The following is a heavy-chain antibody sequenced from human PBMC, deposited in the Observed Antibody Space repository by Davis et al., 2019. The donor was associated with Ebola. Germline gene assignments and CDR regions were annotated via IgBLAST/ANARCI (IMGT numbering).Heavy chain of an antibody. CDR3: ARQDSGWYDY. J-gene: IGHJ4*02. V-gene: IGHV4-34*01. CDR2: INHSGST. Sequence: PSETLSLTCAVYGGSFSGYYWSWIRQPPGKGLEWIGEINHSGSTNYNPSLKSRVTISVDTSKNQFSLKLSSVTAADTAVYYCARQDSGWYDYWGQGTLVTVSS. D-gene: IGHD6-19*01. CDR1: GGSFSGYY.